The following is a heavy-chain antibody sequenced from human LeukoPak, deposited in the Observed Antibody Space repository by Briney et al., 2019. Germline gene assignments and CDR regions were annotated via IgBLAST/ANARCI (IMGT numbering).Heavy chain of an antibody. CDR1: GYSFTTYW. D-gene: IGHD4-23*01. V-gene: IGHV5-51*01. CDR2: IYPVDSGT. Sequence: PGESLKISCKGSGYSFTTYWIGWVRQMPGKGLEWMGIIYPVDSGTRYSPSFQGQVTISADKSISTAYLQWSSLKASDTAMYYCARDYGGNSYYFDHWGQGTLVTVSP. J-gene: IGHJ4*02. CDR3: ARDYGGNSYYFDH.